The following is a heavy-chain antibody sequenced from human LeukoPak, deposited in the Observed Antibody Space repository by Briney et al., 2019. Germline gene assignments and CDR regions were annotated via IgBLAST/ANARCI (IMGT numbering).Heavy chain of an antibody. Sequence: SGGSLRLSCAASGFTFSGSWMSWVRQAPGKGLEWVANIKQGGSEKYYVDSVKGRFTISRDNAKNSLYLRMNSLRAEDTAVYYCARGGGSYEYWGQGTLVTVSS. D-gene: IGHD2-15*01. CDR1: GFTFSGSW. CDR3: ARGGGSYEY. CDR2: IKQGGSEK. J-gene: IGHJ4*02. V-gene: IGHV3-7*01.